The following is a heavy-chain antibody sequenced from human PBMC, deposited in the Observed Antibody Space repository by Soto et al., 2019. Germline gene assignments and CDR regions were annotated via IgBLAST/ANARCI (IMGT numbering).Heavy chain of an antibody. Sequence: GGSLRLSCAASGFTFSSYAISWVRQAPGKGLEWVSVISGSGGSTYYADSVKGRFTISRDNSKNTLYLQMNSLRAEDTAVYYCAKAPPNHYYDSSGGWGQGTLVTVSS. V-gene: IGHV3-23*01. CDR2: ISGSGGST. J-gene: IGHJ4*02. CDR3: AKAPPNHYYDSSGG. D-gene: IGHD3-22*01. CDR1: GFTFSSYA.